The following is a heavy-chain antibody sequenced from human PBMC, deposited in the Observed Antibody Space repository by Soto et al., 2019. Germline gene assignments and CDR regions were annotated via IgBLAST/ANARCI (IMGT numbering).Heavy chain of an antibody. CDR2: INHSGST. J-gene: IGHJ4*02. CDR1: GGSFSGYY. CDR3: ARRGYDFWSGYYTLDY. V-gene: IGHV4-34*01. Sequence: PSETLSLTCAVYGGSFSGYYWSWIRQPPGKGLEWIGEINHSGSTNYNPSLKSRVTISVDTSKNQFSLKLSSVTAADTAVYYCARRGYDFWSGYYTLDYRGQGTLVTVSS. D-gene: IGHD3-3*01.